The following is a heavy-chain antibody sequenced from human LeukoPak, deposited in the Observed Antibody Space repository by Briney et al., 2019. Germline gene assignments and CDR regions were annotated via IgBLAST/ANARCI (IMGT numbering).Heavy chain of an antibody. D-gene: IGHD3-22*01. CDR1: GFTFTTYW. V-gene: IGHV3-74*01. J-gene: IGHJ4*02. CDR2: INGDGTYA. CDR3: ARDMPLHYYDSSGTFDY. Sequence: PGGSLRLSCAVSGFTFTTYWMHWVRQTPGKGLVWVARINGDGTYANYADSVKGRFTISRDSAKNTLYLQMNSLTVEDTAVYYCARDMPLHYYDSSGTFDYWGQGALVTVSS.